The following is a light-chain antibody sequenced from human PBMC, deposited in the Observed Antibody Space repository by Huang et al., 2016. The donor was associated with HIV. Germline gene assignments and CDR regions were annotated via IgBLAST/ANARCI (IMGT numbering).Light chain of an antibody. CDR2: GAS. CDR3: HQYNKWPVT. CDR1: QSIGNS. V-gene: IGKV3-15*01. Sequence: EIVMTQSPVTLSVSPGERATLSCRASQSIGNSLGWYQQKPGQAPRLVIYGASTRATGIPDRFSGSGSGTEFTLTISSLQSEDLVIYYCHQYNKWPVTFGQGTTVEIK. J-gene: IGKJ2*01.